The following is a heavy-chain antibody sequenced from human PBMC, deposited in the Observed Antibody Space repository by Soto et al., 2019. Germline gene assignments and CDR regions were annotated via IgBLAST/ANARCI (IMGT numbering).Heavy chain of an antibody. CDR2: IRGSGGST. J-gene: IGHJ4*02. V-gene: IGHV3-23*01. D-gene: IGHD2-2*01. Sequence: PGGSLRLSCAASAFTFSNYAMTWVRQAPGEGLEWISAIRGSGGSTYYADSVKGRFTNSRDNSKNTPYLQMNSLRAEDTAVYYCAREAPNCSRTSCYSDYWGQGTLVTVSS. CDR3: AREAPNCSRTSCYSDY. CDR1: AFTFSNYA.